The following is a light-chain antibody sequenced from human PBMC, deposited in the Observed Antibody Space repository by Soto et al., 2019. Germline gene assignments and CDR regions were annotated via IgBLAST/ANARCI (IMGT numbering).Light chain of an antibody. V-gene: IGKV1-17*01. CDR2: TVS. CDR3: LQRKAFPLT. CDR1: QDVGKA. Sequence: DIQMTHSPSSLSASVGDRVTITCRASQDVGKALDWYQQKPGEAPKRLIYTVSSLQSGVPSTFSGSGSGTEFTLTISSLQPEDFATFYCLQRKAFPLTFGQGTDWRL. J-gene: IGKJ5*01.